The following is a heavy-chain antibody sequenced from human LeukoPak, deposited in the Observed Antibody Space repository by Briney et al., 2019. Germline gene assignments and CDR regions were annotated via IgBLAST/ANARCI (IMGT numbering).Heavy chain of an antibody. CDR2: IYHSGST. J-gene: IGHJ4*02. CDR3: ASPGLYCTNGVCYAFDY. V-gene: IGHV4-39*07. Sequence: SETLSLTXTVSGGSISSSSYYWGWIRQPPGKGLEWIGSIYHSGSTYYNPSLKSRVTISVDTSKNQFSLKLSSVTAADTAVYYCASPGLYCTNGVCYAFDYWGQGTLVTVSS. CDR1: GGSISSSSYY. D-gene: IGHD2-8*01.